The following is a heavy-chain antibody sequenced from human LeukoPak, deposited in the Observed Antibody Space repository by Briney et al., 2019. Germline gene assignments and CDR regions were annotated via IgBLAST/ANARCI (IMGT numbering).Heavy chain of an antibody. CDR3: ASKLGLRNYFDY. D-gene: IGHD3-16*01. J-gene: IGHJ4*02. CDR1: GGSFSGYY. Sequence: SETLSLTCAVYGGSFSGYYWSWIRQPPGKGLEWIGEINHSGSTNYNPSLKSRVTISVDTSKNQFSLKLSSVTAADTAVYYCASKLGLRNYFDYWGQGTLVTVSS. V-gene: IGHV4-34*01. CDR2: INHSGST.